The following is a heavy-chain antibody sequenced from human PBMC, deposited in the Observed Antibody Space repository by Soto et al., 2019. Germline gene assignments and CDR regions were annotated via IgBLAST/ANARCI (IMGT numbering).Heavy chain of an antibody. CDR2: IYYSGST. V-gene: IGHV4-31*03. J-gene: IGHJ6*02. D-gene: IGHD7-27*01. Sequence: SETLSLTCTVSGGSISSGGYYWSWIRQHPGKGLEWIGYIYYSGSTYYNPSLKSRVTISVDTSKNQFSLKLSSVTAADTAVYYCARDLLGRSYYHYYGMDVWGQGTTVTAP. CDR3: ARDLLGRSYYHYYGMDV. CDR1: GGSISSGGYY.